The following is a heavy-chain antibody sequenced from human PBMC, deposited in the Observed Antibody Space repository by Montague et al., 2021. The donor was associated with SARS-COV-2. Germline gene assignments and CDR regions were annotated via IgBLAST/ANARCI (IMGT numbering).Heavy chain of an antibody. V-gene: IGHV4-39*01. J-gene: IGHJ5*02. Sequence: SETLSLTCTVSGGSISSSSYYWGWIRQPPGKGLEWIGSIYYSGITYYNPSLKSRVTISVDTSKNQFSLKLSSVTAADTAVYYCARFTYYYENWFDHWGQGTLVTVSS. D-gene: IGHD3-22*01. CDR3: ARFTYYYENWFDH. CDR2: IYYSGIT. CDR1: GGSISSSSYY.